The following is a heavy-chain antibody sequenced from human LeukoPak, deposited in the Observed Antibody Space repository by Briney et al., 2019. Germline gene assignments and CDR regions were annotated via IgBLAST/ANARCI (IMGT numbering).Heavy chain of an antibody. CDR1: GGSIYSSSHY. Sequence: ASETPSLTCTVSGGSIYSSSHYWAWIRQSPGKGLEWIGYIYSSGSTYYNPSLKSRLTMSVDTSKNQFPLKLSSVTAADTAVYYCALGYTSGWYGYFDFWGQGSLVIVSS. J-gene: IGHJ4*02. CDR3: ALGYTSGWYGYFDF. CDR2: IYSSGST. D-gene: IGHD6-19*01. V-gene: IGHV4-39*05.